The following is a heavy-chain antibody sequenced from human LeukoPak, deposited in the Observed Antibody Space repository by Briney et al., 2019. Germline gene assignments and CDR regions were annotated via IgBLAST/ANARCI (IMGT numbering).Heavy chain of an antibody. CDR1: GFTFSSYA. CDR2: ISGSGGST. CDR3: AKGPRPTIYDAFDI. Sequence: GGSLSLSCAASGFTFSSYALSWVRPAPGKGLEWVSPISGSGGSTYYADSVKGRFTISRDNSKNTLYLQMNSLRAEDTAVYYCAKGPRPTIYDAFDIWGQGTMATVSS. D-gene: IGHD3-3*01. J-gene: IGHJ3*02. V-gene: IGHV3-23*01.